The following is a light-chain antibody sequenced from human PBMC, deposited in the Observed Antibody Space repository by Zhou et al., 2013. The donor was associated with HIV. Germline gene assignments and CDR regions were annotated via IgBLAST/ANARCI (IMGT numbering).Light chain of an antibody. V-gene: IGKV3-20*01. CDR1: QTVSSH. J-gene: IGKJ1*01. CDR3: QQYGSSPWT. Sequence: EAVLTQSPGTLSLSPGERATLSCRASQTVSSHLAWYQQKPGQAPRLLIYTVSNRATGIPDRFSGSGSGADFTLTISRLEPGDFAVYYCQQYGSSPWTFGQGTKVEIK. CDR2: TVS.